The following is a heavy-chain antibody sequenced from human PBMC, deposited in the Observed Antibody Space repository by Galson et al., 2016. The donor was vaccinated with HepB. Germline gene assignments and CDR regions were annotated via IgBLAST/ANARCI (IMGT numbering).Heavy chain of an antibody. J-gene: IGHJ4*02. CDR2: IYYSGST. CDR1: GGSISSSSYN. CDR3: AGFYSSWITFDC. Sequence: ETLSLTCTVSGGSISSSSYNWGWIRQPPGKGLEWIGSIYYSGSTHHNPSLKSRVTISVDTSKNEFSMKLSSVTAADTAVYYCAGFYSSWITFDCWGQGSLVTVSS. V-gene: IGHV4-39*01. D-gene: IGHD2-15*01.